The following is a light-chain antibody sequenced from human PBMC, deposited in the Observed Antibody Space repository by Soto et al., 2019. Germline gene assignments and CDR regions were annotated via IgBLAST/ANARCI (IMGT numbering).Light chain of an antibody. CDR3: QQGGNWPLT. CDR1: QSVSSH. Sequence: EIVLTQSPATRSLSPVEKATVSCRASQSVSSHLAWYQQKRGQAPRLLIYDASSRASGIPARFSGSGSGTDFTLTISSLEPEDFAVYYCQQGGNWPLTFGQGTRLEIK. J-gene: IGKJ5*01. CDR2: DAS. V-gene: IGKV3-11*01.